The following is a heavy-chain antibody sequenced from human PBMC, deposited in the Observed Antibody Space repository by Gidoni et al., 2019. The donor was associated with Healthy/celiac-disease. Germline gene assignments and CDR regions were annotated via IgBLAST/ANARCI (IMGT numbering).Heavy chain of an antibody. V-gene: IGHV3-23*01. J-gene: IGHJ6*02. CDR2: ISGSGGST. CDR1: GFTFSRYA. CDR3: AKDLYCGGDCYPLYYYYGMDV. Sequence: EVQLLESGGGLVQPGGSLRLSCAASGFTFSRYAMSWVRQAPGKGLEWVSAISGSGGSTYYADSVKGRFTISRDNSKNTLYLQMNSLRAEDTAVYYCAKDLYCGGDCYPLYYYYGMDVWGQGTTVTVFS. D-gene: IGHD2-21*02.